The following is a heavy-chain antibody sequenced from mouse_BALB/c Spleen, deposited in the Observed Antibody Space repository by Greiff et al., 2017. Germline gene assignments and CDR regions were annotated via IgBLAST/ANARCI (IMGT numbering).Heavy chain of an antibody. D-gene: IGHD1-1*01. Sequence: DVMLVESGGGLVKPGGSLKLSCAASGFTFSSYAMSWVRQTPEKRLEWVASISSGGSTYYPDSVKGRFTISRDNARNILYLQMSSLRSEDTAMYYCARGSLYGSFDYWGQGTTLTVSS. CDR1: GFTFSSYA. CDR3: ARGSLYGSFDY. CDR2: ISSGGST. V-gene: IGHV5-6-5*01. J-gene: IGHJ2*01.